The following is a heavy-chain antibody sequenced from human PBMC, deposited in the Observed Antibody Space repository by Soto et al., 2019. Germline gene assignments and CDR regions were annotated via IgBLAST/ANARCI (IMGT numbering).Heavy chain of an antibody. CDR1: GGSISSSSW. D-gene: IGHD6-6*01. Sequence: SETLSLTCAVSGGSISSSSWWSWVRQPPGKRLEWIGEISHSGSTDYNPSLNSRVTMSVDRSKSQASLRLSSVTAADTAVYYCAKTTPRDSTSRLFYFDSWGQGTLVTVSS. V-gene: IGHV4-4*02. J-gene: IGHJ4*02. CDR2: ISHSGST. CDR3: AKTTPRDSTSRLFYFDS.